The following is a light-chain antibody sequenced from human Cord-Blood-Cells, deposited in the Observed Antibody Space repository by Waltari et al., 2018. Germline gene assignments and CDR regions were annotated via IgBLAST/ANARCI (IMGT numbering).Light chain of an antibody. CDR1: QSISSW. Sequence: DIQMTQSPSTLSASVGDRVTITCRASQSISSWLAWYQQKPGKAPKLLIYDASSLESWVPSRFSGSGSGTEFTLTISSLQPDDFATYYCQQYNRYSRTFGQGTKVEIK. CDR3: QQYNRYSRT. CDR2: DAS. V-gene: IGKV1-5*01. J-gene: IGKJ1*01.